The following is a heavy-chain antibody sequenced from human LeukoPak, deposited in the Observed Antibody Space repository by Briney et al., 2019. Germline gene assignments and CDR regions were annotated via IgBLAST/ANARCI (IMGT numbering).Heavy chain of an antibody. Sequence: ASVKVSCKVSGYTLTELSMHWVRQAPGKGLEWMGGFDPEDGEINYAQKFQGRVIMTEDTVTDTVYMELSSLRSEDTAVYYCAREMGTYYDILTPDYYYYYGMDVWGQGTTVTVSS. V-gene: IGHV1-24*01. D-gene: IGHD3-9*01. CDR2: FDPEDGEI. CDR3: AREMGTYYDILTPDYYYYYGMDV. J-gene: IGHJ6*02. CDR1: GYTLTELS.